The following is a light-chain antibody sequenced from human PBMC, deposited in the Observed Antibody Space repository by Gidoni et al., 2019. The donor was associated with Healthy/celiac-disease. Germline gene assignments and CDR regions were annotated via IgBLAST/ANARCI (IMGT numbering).Light chain of an antibody. V-gene: IGLV1-40*01. J-gene: IGLJ1*01. CDR3: QSYDSSLSGYV. Sequence: QSVLTQPPSVSGAPGQRVTISCTGSSSNIGAGYDVHWYQQLPVTAPKLLISGNSNRPAGVPDRFSGSKSGTSASLAITGLQAEDESDYYCQSYDSSLSGYVFGTGTKVTVL. CDR1: SSNIGAGYD. CDR2: GNS.